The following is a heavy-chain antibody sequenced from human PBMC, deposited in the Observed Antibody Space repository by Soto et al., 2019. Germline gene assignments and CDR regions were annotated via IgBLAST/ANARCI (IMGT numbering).Heavy chain of an antibody. CDR1: GFTFTSSA. J-gene: IGHJ6*02. D-gene: IGHD2-15*01. CDR2: IVVGSGNT. CDR3: AAEVGGYCSGGSCWYYYGMDV. Sequence: QMQLVQSGPEVKKPGTSVKVSCKASGFTFTSSAVQWVRQARGQRLEWIGWIVVGSGNTNHAQKFQERVTITRDMSTSTAYMELSSLRSEDTAVYYCAAEVGGYCSGGSCWYYYGMDVWGQGTTVTVSS. V-gene: IGHV1-58*01.